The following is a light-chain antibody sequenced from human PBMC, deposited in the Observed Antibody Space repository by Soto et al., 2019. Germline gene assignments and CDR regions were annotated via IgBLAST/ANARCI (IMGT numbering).Light chain of an antibody. CDR3: ASWDDSLNGVV. V-gene: IGLV1-44*01. CDR2: SNN. Sequence: QSALTQPPSASGTPGQRVTISCSGSNSNIGSNTVNWYQQFPGTAPKLLIYSNNQRPSGVPGRFSDSKSGTSASLAISGLQSEDEADYYCASWDDSLNGVVFGRGTKLNVL. CDR1: NSNIGSNT. J-gene: IGLJ2*01.